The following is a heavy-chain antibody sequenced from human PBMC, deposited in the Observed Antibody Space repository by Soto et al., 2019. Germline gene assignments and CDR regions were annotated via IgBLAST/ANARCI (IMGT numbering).Heavy chain of an antibody. D-gene: IGHD5-12*01. Sequence: SQTLSLTCAISGDSVSSNTVAWNWIRQSPSRGLEWLGRTYYRSKWYNDYAVSVKSRITINPDTSKNQFSLQLNSVTPEDTAVYYCARDRVVATGTDDYYYYGMDVWGQGTTVTVSS. CDR2: TYYRSKWYN. J-gene: IGHJ6*02. CDR3: ARDRVVATGTDDYYYYGMDV. V-gene: IGHV6-1*01. CDR1: GDSVSSNTVA.